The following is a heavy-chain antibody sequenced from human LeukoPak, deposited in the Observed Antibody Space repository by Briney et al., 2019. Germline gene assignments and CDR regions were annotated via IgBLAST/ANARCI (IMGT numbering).Heavy chain of an antibody. Sequence: SETLSLTCTVSGGSISSSSYYWGWIRQPPGKGLEWIGSIYYSGSTYYNPSLKSRVTISVDTSKNQFSLKLSSVTAADTAVYYCARNIAVAGAIDYWGQGTLVTVSS. CDR2: IYYSGST. D-gene: IGHD6-19*01. V-gene: IGHV4-39*07. CDR1: GGSISSSSYY. CDR3: ARNIAVAGAIDY. J-gene: IGHJ4*02.